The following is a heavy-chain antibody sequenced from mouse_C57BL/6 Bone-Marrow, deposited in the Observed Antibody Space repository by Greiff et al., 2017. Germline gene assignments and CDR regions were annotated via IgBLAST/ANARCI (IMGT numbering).Heavy chain of an antibody. J-gene: IGHJ2*01. CDR3: LLRRGPFDY. V-gene: IGHV1-31*01. CDR1: GYSFTGYY. D-gene: IGHD1-1*01. CDR2: IYPYNGVS. Sequence: VQLQQSGPELVTPGASVKISCKASGYSFTGYYMHWVKQSHGNILDWIGYIYPYNGVSSYNQKFKGKATLTVDKTSSTAYMELRSLTSEDSAVYYLLLRRGPFDYWGQGTTRTVSS.